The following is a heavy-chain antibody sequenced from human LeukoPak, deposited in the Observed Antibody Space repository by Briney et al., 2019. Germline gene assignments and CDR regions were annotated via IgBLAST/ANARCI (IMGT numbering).Heavy chain of an antibody. CDR2: ISAYNGNT. D-gene: IGHD3-9*01. Sequence: GASVKVSCKASGYTFTSYGISWVRQAPGQGLEWMGWISAYNGNTNYAQKLQGRVTMTTDTSTNTAYMELRSMRSDDTAVYYCARTSIRYFDWLGGAFDIWGQGTMVTVSS. V-gene: IGHV1-18*01. CDR1: GYTFTSYG. J-gene: IGHJ3*02. CDR3: ARTSIRYFDWLGGAFDI.